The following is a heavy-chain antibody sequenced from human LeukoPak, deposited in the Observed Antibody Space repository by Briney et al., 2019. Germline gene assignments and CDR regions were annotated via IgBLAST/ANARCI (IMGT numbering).Heavy chain of an antibody. D-gene: IGHD3-3*01. J-gene: IGHJ4*02. Sequence: PSETLSLTCTVSGGSISTSNSYWGWIRRPPGKGLEWVGSIYYSGNTYYNPSLKSRVTISVDTSRNQFSLILTSVTAADTAVYYCARQTGAGLFILPGGQGTLVTVSS. CDR3: ARQTGAGLFILP. CDR1: GGSISTSNSY. CDR2: IYYSGNT. V-gene: IGHV4-39*01.